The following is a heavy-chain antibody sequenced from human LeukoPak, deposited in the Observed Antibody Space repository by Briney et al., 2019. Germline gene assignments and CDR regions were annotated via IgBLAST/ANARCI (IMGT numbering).Heavy chain of an antibody. Sequence: GGSLRLSCAASGFTFSSYSMNWVRQAPGKGLEWVSSISSSSSYIYYADSVKGRFTISRNNAKNSLYLQMNSLRAEDTAVYYCARPSNWNYVAYYFDYWGQGTLVTVSS. V-gene: IGHV3-21*01. CDR1: GFTFSSYS. D-gene: IGHD1-7*01. J-gene: IGHJ4*02. CDR2: ISSSSSYI. CDR3: ARPSNWNYVAYYFDY.